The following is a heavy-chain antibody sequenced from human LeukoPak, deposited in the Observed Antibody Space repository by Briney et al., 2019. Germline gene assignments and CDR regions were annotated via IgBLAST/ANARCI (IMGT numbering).Heavy chain of an antibody. CDR3: AKYFASGSYYKLPH. V-gene: IGHV3-23*01. D-gene: IGHD3-10*01. J-gene: IGHJ1*01. Sequence: GGFLRLSCAASGFTFSSYAMTWVRQAPGKGLEWVSTISGSGAYTYYADSVKGRFTISRDNSKNTLYLQMNSLRAEDTAVYYCAKYFASGSYYKLPHWGQGTLVTVSS. CDR2: ISGSGAYT. CDR1: GFTFSSYA.